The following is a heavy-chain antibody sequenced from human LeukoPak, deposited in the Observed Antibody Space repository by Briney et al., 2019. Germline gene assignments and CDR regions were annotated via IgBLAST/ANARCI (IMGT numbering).Heavy chain of an antibody. V-gene: IGHV4-34*01. Sequence: SETLSLTCAVYGGSFSGYYWSWIRQPPGKGLEWIGEINHSGSTNYNPSLKSRVTISVDTSKNPFSLKLSSVTAADTAVYYCARRPYCSSTSCYRSYYYYYMDVGGKGTTVTVSS. CDR1: GGSFSGYY. CDR3: ARRPYCSSTSCYRSYYYYYMDV. J-gene: IGHJ6*03. CDR2: INHSGST. D-gene: IGHD2-2*02.